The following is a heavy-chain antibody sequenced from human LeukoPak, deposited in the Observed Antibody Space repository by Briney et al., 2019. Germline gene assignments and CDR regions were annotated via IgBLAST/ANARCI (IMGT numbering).Heavy chain of an antibody. Sequence: GGSLRLSCAASGFTVSNNYMNWVRQAPGKGLEWVSILYSGGGTYYADSVKGRFTISRDNSKNTLYLQMNSLRAEDTAAYYCARDGSGGYRNRGVFDIWGQGTMVTVSS. CDR3: ARDGSGGYRNRGVFDI. J-gene: IGHJ3*02. D-gene: IGHD5-18*01. CDR1: GFTVSNNY. CDR2: LYSGGGT. V-gene: IGHV3-53*01.